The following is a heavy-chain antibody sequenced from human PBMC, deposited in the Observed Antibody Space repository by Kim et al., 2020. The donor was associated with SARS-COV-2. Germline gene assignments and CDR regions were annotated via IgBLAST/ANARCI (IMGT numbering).Heavy chain of an antibody. CDR1: GGTFGTYT. CDR3: AKKEIVGPLDY. CDR2: IIPIFGTP. Sequence: SVKVSCKASGGTFGTYTITWVRQAPGQGLEWMGGIIPIFGTPDYAQNSQGRVTISADESTKTVYMELSSLRAEDTAVYYCAKKEIVGPLDYWGQGTLVTVSS. J-gene: IGHJ4*02. D-gene: IGHD2-15*01. V-gene: IGHV1-69*13.